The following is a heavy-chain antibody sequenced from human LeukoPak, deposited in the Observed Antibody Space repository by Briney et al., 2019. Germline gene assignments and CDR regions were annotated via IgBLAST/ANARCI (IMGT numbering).Heavy chain of an antibody. Sequence: PGRSLRLSCAASGFTFGDYAMHWVRQAPGKGLEWVSGISWNSGSIGYADSVKGRFTISRDNAKNSLYLQMNSLRAEDTALYYCAKDSSGSYFSWFDPWGQGTLVTVSS. CDR3: AKDSSGSYFSWFDP. J-gene: IGHJ5*02. CDR2: ISWNSGSI. D-gene: IGHD1-26*01. V-gene: IGHV3-9*01. CDR1: GFTFGDYA.